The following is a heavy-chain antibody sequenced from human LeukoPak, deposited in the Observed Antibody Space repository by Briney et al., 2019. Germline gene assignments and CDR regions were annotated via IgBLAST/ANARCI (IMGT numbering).Heavy chain of an antibody. CDR3: ARVLRLERPYYYYYMDV. Sequence: PGGSLRLSCAGSGFTFSTYWMSWVRQVPGKGLEWMANINEDGSEKNYVDSVKGRFTISRDNAKNLVYLQLNSLRAEDTALYHCARVLRLERPYYYYYMDVWGKGTTVTISS. V-gene: IGHV3-7*03. CDR2: INEDGSEK. J-gene: IGHJ6*03. CDR1: GFTFSTYW. D-gene: IGHD1-1*01.